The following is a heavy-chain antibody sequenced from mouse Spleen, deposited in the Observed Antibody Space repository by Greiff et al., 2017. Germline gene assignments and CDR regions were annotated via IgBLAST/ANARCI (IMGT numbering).Heavy chain of an antibody. Sequence: VQLKESGPELVKPGASVKISCKASGYSFTGYYMNWVKQSPEKSLEWIGEINPSTGGTTYNQKFKAKATLTVDKSSSTAYMQLKSLTSEDSAVYYCARDGNYEDYFDYWGQGTTLTVSS. CDR1: GYSFTGYY. V-gene: IGHV1-42*01. D-gene: IGHD2-1*01. CDR3: ARDGNYEDYFDY. CDR2: INPSTGGT. J-gene: IGHJ2*01.